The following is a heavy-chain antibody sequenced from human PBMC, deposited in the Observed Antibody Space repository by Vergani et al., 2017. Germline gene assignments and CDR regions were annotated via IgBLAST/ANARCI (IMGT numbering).Heavy chain of an antibody. CDR1: GGTFSSYA. V-gene: IGHV1-69*01. CDR2: IIPIFGTA. Sequence: QVQLVQSGAEVKKPGSSVKVSCKASGGTFSSYAISWVRQAPGQGLEWMGGIIPIFGTANYAQKFQGRVTITADDSTSTAYMELSSLRSEDTAVYYCARTYYDILTGPKPLYYFDYWGQGTLVTVSS. J-gene: IGHJ4*02. CDR3: ARTYYDILTGPKPLYYFDY. D-gene: IGHD3-9*01.